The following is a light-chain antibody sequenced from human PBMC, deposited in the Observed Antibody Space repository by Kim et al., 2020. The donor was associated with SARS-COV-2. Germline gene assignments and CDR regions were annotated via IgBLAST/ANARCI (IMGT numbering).Light chain of an antibody. V-gene: IGKV1-5*03. CDR2: KAS. Sequence: DIQMTQSPSTLSASVGDRVTITCRASQSISSWLAWYQQKPGKAPKLLIYKASSLESGVPSRFSGSGSGTEFTLTISSLQPDDFATYYCQQYNSYPWTFSQGTKVDIK. J-gene: IGKJ1*01. CDR1: QSISSW. CDR3: QQYNSYPWT.